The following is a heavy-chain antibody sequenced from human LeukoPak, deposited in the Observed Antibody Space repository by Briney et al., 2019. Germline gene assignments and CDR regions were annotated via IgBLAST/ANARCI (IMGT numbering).Heavy chain of an antibody. D-gene: IGHD2-2*01. V-gene: IGHV4-59*08. CDR1: VGSISSYY. CDR3: ARHSLGYCSSTSCYPPKNYYGMDV. J-gene: IGHJ6*02. Sequence: PSETLSLTCTVSVGSISSYYWSWIRQPPGKGLEWIGYIYYSGSTNYNPSLKSRVTISVDTSKNQFSLKLSSVTAADTAVYYCARHSLGYCSSTSCYPPKNYYGMDVWGQGTTVTVSS. CDR2: IYYSGST.